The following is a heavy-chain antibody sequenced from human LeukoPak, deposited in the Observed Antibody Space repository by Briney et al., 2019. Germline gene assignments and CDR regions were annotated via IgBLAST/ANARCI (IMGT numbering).Heavy chain of an antibody. CDR2: IDYSGST. CDR3: ARNGRKCTGGSCYLDY. V-gene: IGHV4-59*08. CDR1: GGSIRSYF. D-gene: IGHD2-15*01. Sequence: SETLALTCTVSGGSIRSYFWSWIRQPPGKGLEWIGYIDYSGSTNYSPSLKSRVTISVDTSKNQFSLNLSYVTAADTALYYCARNGRKCTGGSCYLDYWGQGILVIVSS. J-gene: IGHJ4*02.